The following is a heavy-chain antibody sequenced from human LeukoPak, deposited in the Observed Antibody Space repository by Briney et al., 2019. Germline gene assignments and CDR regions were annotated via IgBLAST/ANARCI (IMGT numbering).Heavy chain of an antibody. CDR2: IWYDGSNK. CDR1: GFTFSSYG. D-gene: IGHD3-22*01. Sequence: PGGSLRLSCAASGFTFSSYGMHWVRQAPGKGLEWVAVIWYDGSNKYYADSVKGRFTISRDNSKNTLYLQMNSLRAEDTAMYYCARDTHYYDSSGYWDYWGQGTLVTVSS. J-gene: IGHJ4*02. CDR3: ARDTHYYDSSGYWDY. V-gene: IGHV3-33*01.